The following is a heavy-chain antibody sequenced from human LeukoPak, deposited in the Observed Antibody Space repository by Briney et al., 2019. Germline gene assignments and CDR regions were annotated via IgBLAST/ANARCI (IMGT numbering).Heavy chain of an antibody. Sequence: GGSLRLSCAASGFSFSSYAMAWVRQAPGKGLEWVSSISSSSSYIYYADSVKGRFTISRDNAKNSLYLQMNSLRAEDTAVYYCARATGSDYWGQGTLVTVSS. CDR3: ARATGSDY. CDR1: GFSFSSYA. J-gene: IGHJ4*02. CDR2: ISSSSSYI. V-gene: IGHV3-21*01. D-gene: IGHD1-14*01.